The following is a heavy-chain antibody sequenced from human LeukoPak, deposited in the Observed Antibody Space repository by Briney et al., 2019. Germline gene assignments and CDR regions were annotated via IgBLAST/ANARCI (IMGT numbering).Heavy chain of an antibody. D-gene: IGHD3-10*01. CDR2: IRSKAYGGTT. CDR1: GFTFCDYA. J-gene: IGHJ1*01. V-gene: IGHV3-49*04. Sequence: QAGGSLRLSCTASGFTFCDYAMSWVRQAPGKGLEWVGFIRSKAYGGTTEYAASVKGRFTISRDDSKSIAYLQMNSLKTEDTAVYYCTRTYYYGSGSYWTFQHWGQGTLVTVSS. CDR3: TRTYYYGSGSYWTFQH.